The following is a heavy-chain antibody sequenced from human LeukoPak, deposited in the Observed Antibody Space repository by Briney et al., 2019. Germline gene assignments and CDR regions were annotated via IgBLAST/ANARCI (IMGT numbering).Heavy chain of an antibody. Sequence: GGPLRLSCAASGFTFSDYYMSWIRQAPGKGLEWVSYISSSGSTIYYPDSVKGRFTISRDNAKSSLYLQMNSLRAEDTAVYYCARGLVTYVWGSYRYLDAFDIWGQGTMVTVSS. J-gene: IGHJ3*02. V-gene: IGHV3-11*04. CDR2: ISSSGSTI. CDR3: ARGLVTYVWGSYRYLDAFDI. D-gene: IGHD3-16*02. CDR1: GFTFSDYY.